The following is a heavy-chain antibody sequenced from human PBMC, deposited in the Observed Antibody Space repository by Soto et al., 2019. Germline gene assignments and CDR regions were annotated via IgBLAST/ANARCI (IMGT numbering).Heavy chain of an antibody. CDR2: ISSSGSTI. Sequence: PGGSLRLSCAASGFTFSSYEMNWVRQAPGKGLEWVSYISSSGSTIYYADSVKGRFTISRDNAKNSLYLQMNSLRAEDTAVYYCARVHPSLLSFYFDYWGQGTLVTVSS. CDR1: GFTFSSYE. CDR3: ARVHPSLLSFYFDY. J-gene: IGHJ4*02. D-gene: IGHD2-21*01. V-gene: IGHV3-48*03.